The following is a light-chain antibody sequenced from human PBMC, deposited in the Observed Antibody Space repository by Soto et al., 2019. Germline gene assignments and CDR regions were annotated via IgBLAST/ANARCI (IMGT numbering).Light chain of an antibody. V-gene: IGLV2-11*01. Sequence: QSALTQPRSVSGSPGQSVTISCTGTSSDVGGYNYVSWYQQHPGKAPKLMIYDVSKRPSGVPDRFSGSKSGNTASLTISGLQAEDEADYYCCSYAGSYKLYVFGPGTKVTVL. CDR2: DVS. J-gene: IGLJ1*01. CDR1: SSDVGGYNY. CDR3: CSYAGSYKLYV.